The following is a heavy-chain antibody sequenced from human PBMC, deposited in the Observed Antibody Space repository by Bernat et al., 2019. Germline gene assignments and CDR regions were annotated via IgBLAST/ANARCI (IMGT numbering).Heavy chain of an antibody. J-gene: IGHJ4*02. CDR3: VGPIVYSYGRFYPDY. CDR2: IKQDGSEK. Sequence: EVQLVESGGGLVQPGGSLRLSCVASGFIFSSYWMSWVRQAPGKGLEWVANIKQDGSEKYYVDSVKVRFTISRDNAKNSLFLQMNSLRAEDTAVYYCVGPIVYSYGRFYPDYWGQGTLVTVSS. V-gene: IGHV3-7*02. CDR1: GFIFSSYW. D-gene: IGHD5-18*01.